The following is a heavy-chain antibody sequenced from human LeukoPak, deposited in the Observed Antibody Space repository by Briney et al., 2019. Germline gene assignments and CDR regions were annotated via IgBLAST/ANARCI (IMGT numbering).Heavy chain of an antibody. J-gene: IGHJ4*02. Sequence: HGGSLRLSCTASGFTFSNAWMNWVRQAPGNGLEWVGRVKRKDDGETPECAAPMKGRCTMSRDDSKNTLYLQMDSLKTEDTAVYYCARVESYGYIRTFDYWGQGTLVTVSS. D-gene: IGHD5-18*01. CDR3: ARVESYGYIRTFDY. V-gene: IGHV3-15*01. CDR1: GFTFSNAW. CDR2: VKRKDDGETP.